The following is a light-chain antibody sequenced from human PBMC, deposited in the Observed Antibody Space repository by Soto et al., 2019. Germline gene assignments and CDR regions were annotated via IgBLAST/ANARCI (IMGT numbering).Light chain of an antibody. J-gene: IGKJ1*01. CDR1: QSVSSSY. CDR3: QQYNNWPPT. V-gene: IGKV3-20*01. Sequence: IVFTQSPGTLSFSSGERGTLCCKASQSVSSSYLAWYQQKPGQAPRLLIYGASSRATGIPDRFSGSGSGTDFTLTITSLQSEDVAVYYCQQYNNWPPTFGQGTKVDIK. CDR2: GAS.